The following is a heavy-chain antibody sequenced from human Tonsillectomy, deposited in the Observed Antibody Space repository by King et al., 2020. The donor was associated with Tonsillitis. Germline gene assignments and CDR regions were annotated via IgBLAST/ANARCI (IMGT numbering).Heavy chain of an antibody. CDR3: ARNVTIFGVVMGDV. J-gene: IGHJ6*02. CDR2: ISAYNGNT. Sequence: QLVQSGAEVKKPGASVKVSCKASGYTFTSYGISWVRQAPGQGLEWMGWISAYNGNTNYPQKLQGKVTMTTDTSTSTAYMGLRSLRSDDTAVYYCARNVTIFGVVMGDVWGQGTTVTVSS. V-gene: IGHV1-18*01. D-gene: IGHD3-3*01. CDR1: GYTFTSYG.